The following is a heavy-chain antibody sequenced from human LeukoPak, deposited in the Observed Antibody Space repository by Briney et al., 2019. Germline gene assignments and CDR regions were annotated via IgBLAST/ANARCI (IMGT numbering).Heavy chain of an antibody. Sequence: GGSLRLSCAASGFTFSSYWMHWVRQAPGKGLVWVSRINSDGSSTSYADSVKGRFTISRDNARNTLYLRMNSLRAEDTAVYYCAREDGSGSYYIWGPFDYWGQGTLVTVSS. J-gene: IGHJ4*02. V-gene: IGHV3-74*01. CDR2: INSDGSST. CDR1: GFTFSSYW. D-gene: IGHD3-10*01. CDR3: AREDGSGSYYIWGPFDY.